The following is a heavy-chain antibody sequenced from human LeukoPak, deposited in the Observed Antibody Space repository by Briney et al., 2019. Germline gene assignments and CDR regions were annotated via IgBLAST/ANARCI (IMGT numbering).Heavy chain of an antibody. J-gene: IGHJ5*01. D-gene: IGHD5-18*01. Sequence: SETLSLTCTVSDDSINSGGYYWSWIRQTPGKAPEWIGCVHPSGSTHYSLSLKSRVSMSLDRSRNQFSLKLSSVTAADTAVYYCARGSDTAKTGTWGHGTLVTVSS. CDR3: ARGSDTAKTGT. V-gene: IGHV4-30-2*01. CDR1: DDSINSGGYY. CDR2: VHPSGST.